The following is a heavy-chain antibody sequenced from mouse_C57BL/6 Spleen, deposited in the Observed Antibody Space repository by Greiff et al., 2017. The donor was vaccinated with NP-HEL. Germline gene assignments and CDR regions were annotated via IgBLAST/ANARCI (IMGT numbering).Heavy chain of an antibody. CDR2: IDPSDSDT. V-gene: IGHV1-52*01. Sequence: QVQLKQPGAELVRPGSSVKLSCKASGYTFTSYWMHWVKQRPIQGLEWIGNIDPSDSDTHYNPKFKDKATLTVDKSSSTAYMQLSSLTSEDSAVYYCASSGGNYDFDYWGQGTTLTVSS. CDR1: GYTFTSYW. D-gene: IGHD2-1*01. CDR3: ASSGGNYDFDY. J-gene: IGHJ2*01.